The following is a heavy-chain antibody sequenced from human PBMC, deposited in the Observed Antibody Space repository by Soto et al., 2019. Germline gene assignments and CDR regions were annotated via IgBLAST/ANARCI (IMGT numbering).Heavy chain of an antibody. CDR2: IWYDGSNK. J-gene: IGHJ3*02. CDR1: GFTFSSYG. D-gene: IGHD3-3*01. CDR3: ARARGDYDFWSGHDAFDI. V-gene: IGHV3-33*01. Sequence: ESGGGVVQPGRSLRLSCAASGFTFSSYGMHWVRQAPGKGLEWVAVIWYDGSNKYYADSVKGRFTISRDNSKNTLYLQMNSLRAEETAVYYCARARGDYDFWSGHDAFDIWGQGTMVTVSS.